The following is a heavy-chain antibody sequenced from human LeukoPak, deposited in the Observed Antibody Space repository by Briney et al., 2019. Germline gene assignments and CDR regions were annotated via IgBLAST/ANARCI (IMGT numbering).Heavy chain of an antibody. D-gene: IGHD3-9*01. V-gene: IGHV4-39*01. CDR3: ARHRRNYDILTGYYAGPLDI. CDR1: GFTVSSNY. CDR2: MSYSGGT. J-gene: IGHJ3*02. Sequence: PGGSLRLSCAASGFTVSSNYMSWIRQPPGKGLEWIGSMSYSGGTYYNPSLKSRLTISLHTSKNQFSLRLSSVTAADTAVYYCARHRRNYDILTGYYAGPLDIWGQGTKVTVSS.